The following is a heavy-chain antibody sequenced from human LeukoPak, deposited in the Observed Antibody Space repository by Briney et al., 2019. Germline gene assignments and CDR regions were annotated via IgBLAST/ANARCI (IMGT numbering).Heavy chain of an antibody. CDR2: ISGSGGNT. J-gene: IGHJ4*01. Sequence: GGSLRLSCAASGFTFSSYAMSWVRQAPGKGLEWFSGISGSGGNTYYEDSVKGRFTISRDNSNNTLYLQMNSLRAEDTAVYYCARHSRGRWYVFDYWGQGTLVTVSS. V-gene: IGHV3-23*01. CDR3: ARHSRGRWYVFDY. D-gene: IGHD6-13*01. CDR1: GFTFSSYA.